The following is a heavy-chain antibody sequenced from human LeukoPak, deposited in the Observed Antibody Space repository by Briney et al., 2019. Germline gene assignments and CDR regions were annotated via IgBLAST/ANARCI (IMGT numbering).Heavy chain of an antibody. V-gene: IGHV4-34*01. J-gene: IGHJ5*02. CDR3: ASLRITMVRGVDRRNWFDP. CDR2: INHSGST. Sequence: PSETLSLTCAVYGGSFSGYYWSWIRQPPGEGLEWIGEINHSGSTNYNPSLKSRVTISVDTSKNQFSLKLSSVTAADTAVYYCASLRITMVRGVDRRNWFDPWGQGTLVTVSS. CDR1: GGSFSGYY. D-gene: IGHD3-10*01.